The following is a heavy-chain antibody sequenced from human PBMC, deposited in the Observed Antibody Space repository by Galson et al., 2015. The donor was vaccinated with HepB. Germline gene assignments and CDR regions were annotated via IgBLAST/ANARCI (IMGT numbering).Heavy chain of an antibody. Sequence: SLRLSCAASGFTFSSYAMHWVRQAPGKGLEWISYISSSGNTIYYADSVKGRFTISRDNAKKSLFLQMNSLRDEDTAVYYCARSLYSWEFPGALIDYWGQGTLVTVSS. CDR2: ISSSGNTI. CDR1: GFTFSSYA. V-gene: IGHV3-48*02. D-gene: IGHD3-10*01. J-gene: IGHJ4*02. CDR3: ARSLYSWEFPGALIDY.